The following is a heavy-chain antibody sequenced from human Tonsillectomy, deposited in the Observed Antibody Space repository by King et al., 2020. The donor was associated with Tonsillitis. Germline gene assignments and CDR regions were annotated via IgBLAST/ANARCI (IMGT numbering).Heavy chain of an antibody. CDR3: ASTRYSAYDFDY. Sequence: LQLQESGPGLVKPSETLSLTCTVSGASISSYYWSWIRQPPGKGLAWIGYIYYSGSTYYNPSLKSRVTISLDTSKHQFSLKLSSVTAADTAVYYCASTRYSAYDFDYWGQGTLVTVSS. D-gene: IGHD5-12*01. CDR1: GASISSYY. V-gene: IGHV4-59*01. J-gene: IGHJ4*02. CDR2: IYYSGST.